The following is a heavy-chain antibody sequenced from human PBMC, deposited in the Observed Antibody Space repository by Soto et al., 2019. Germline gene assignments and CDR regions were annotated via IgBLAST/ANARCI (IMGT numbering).Heavy chain of an antibody. CDR1: GFTFSSYA. Sequence: GGSLRLSCAASGFTFSSYAMSWVRQAPGKGLEWVSAVSGSGGSTYYADSVKGRFTISRDNSKNTMYLQMNSLRAEDTAVYYCAKVIVRGVITPSVYYYYYGMDVWGQGTTVTVSS. V-gene: IGHV3-23*01. CDR3: AKVIVRGVITPSVYYYYYGMDV. CDR2: VSGSGGST. J-gene: IGHJ6*02. D-gene: IGHD3-10*01.